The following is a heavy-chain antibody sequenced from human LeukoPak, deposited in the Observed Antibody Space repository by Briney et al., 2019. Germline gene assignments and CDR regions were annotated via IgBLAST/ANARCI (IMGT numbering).Heavy chain of an antibody. CDR2: INHSGST. D-gene: IGHD4-11*01. V-gene: IGHV4-34*01. Sequence: SSETLSLTCAVYGGSFSEYYWSWIRQPPGKGLEWIGEINHSGSTNYDPSLKSRVTISVDTSKNQFSLNLTSMTVADTAVYYCARFSSYYGNFVFNYWSQGTLVTVSS. CDR3: ARFSSYYGNFVFNY. J-gene: IGHJ4*02. CDR1: GGSFSEYY.